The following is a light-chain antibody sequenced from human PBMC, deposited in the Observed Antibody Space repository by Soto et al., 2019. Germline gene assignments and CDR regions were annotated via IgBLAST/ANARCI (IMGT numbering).Light chain of an antibody. CDR3: QQYNNWPPLT. Sequence: DIVMTQSPDSLAVSPGERATLSCRASQSVSSSYLAWYQQKPGQAPRLLIYGASTRANGIPARFSGSGSGTELTLTISSLQSEDFAVYYCQQYNNWPPLTFGGGTKVDIK. CDR1: QSVSSSY. CDR2: GAS. V-gene: IGKV3-15*01. J-gene: IGKJ4*01.